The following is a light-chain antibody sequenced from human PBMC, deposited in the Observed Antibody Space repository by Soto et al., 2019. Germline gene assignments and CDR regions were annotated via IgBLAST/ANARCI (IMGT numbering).Light chain of an antibody. CDR2: EDS. CDR1: NIGSKS. Sequence: SYELTQPPSVSAAPGQTARITCGGNNIGSKSVHWYQQRPGQAPALVVYEDSDRPSGIPERFSGSNSGNTATLTISRVEAGDEADYYCQVWDTTSDHLVFGGGTKLTVL. J-gene: IGLJ2*01. CDR3: QVWDTTSDHLV. V-gene: IGLV3-21*02.